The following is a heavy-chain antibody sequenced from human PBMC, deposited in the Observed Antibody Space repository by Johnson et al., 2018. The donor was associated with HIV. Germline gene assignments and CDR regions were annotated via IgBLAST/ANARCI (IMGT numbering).Heavy chain of an antibody. V-gene: IGHV3-30*03. Sequence: VQLVESGGGLVQPGGSLRLSCAASGFTVSSNYMSWVRQAPGKGLEWVAVISSDGSNNYYADSVKGRFTISRDNSKNTLYLQMNSLRDEDTAVYYCARGGGCGGDCYSGYDAFDIWGQGTMVIVSS. D-gene: IGHD2-21*01. CDR1: GFTVSSNY. CDR3: ARGGGCGGDCYSGYDAFDI. J-gene: IGHJ3*02. CDR2: ISSDGSNN.